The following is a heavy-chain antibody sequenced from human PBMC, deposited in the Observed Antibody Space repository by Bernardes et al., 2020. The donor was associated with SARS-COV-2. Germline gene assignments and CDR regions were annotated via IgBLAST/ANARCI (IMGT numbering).Heavy chain of an antibody. V-gene: IGHV3-21*01. J-gene: IGHJ6*02. Sequence: GGSLRLSCAASGFTFSSYSMNWVRQAPGKGLEWVSSISSSSSYIYYADSVKGRFTISRDNAKNSLYLQMNSLRAEDTAVYYCARDLYSSGWKIKIYYYYYYGMDVWGQGTTVTVSS. D-gene: IGHD6-19*01. CDR3: ARDLYSSGWKIKIYYYYYYGMDV. CDR2: ISSSSSYI. CDR1: GFTFSSYS.